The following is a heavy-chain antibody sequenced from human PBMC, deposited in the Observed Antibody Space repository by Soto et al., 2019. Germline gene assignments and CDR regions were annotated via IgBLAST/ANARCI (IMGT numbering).Heavy chain of an antibody. CDR1: GGSFSGYY. D-gene: IGHD6-19*01. J-gene: IGHJ6*02. Sequence: SETLSLTCAVYGGSFSGYYWSWIRQPPGKGLEWIGEINHSGSTNYNLSLKSRVTISVDTSKNQFSLKLSSVTAADTAVYYCARGSGIAVAGTGYYYYGMDVWGQGTTVTVSS. V-gene: IGHV4-34*01. CDR3: ARGSGIAVAGTGYYYYGMDV. CDR2: INHSGST.